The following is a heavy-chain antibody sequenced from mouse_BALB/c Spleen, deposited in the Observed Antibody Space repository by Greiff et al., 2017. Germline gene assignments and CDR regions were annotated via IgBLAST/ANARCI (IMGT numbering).Heavy chain of an antibody. CDR2: ILPGSGST. CDR3: ARRATTTGYYYAMDY. CDR1: GYTFSSYW. J-gene: IGHJ4*01. V-gene: IGHV1-9*01. Sequence: QVQLQQSGAELMKPGASVKISCKATGYTFSSYWIEWVKQRPGHGLEWIGEILPGSGSTNYNEKFKGKATFTADTSSNTAYMQLSSLTSEDSAVYYCARRATTTGYYYAMDYWGQGTSDTVSS. D-gene: IGHD1-1*01.